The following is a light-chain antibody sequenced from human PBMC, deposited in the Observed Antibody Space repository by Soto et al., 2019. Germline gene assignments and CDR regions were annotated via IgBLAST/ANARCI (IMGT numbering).Light chain of an antibody. CDR2: GAS. J-gene: IGKJ2*01. CDR3: QQYGGSPFT. V-gene: IGKV3-20*01. Sequence: EIVLTQSPGTLSLSPRERATLSCRASQSIFNNYLAWYQQKPGQAPRLLVYGASFSATGIPDRFSGSGSGTDFTLTISRLEPEDLAVYYCQQYGGSPFTFGQGTRLEIK. CDR1: QSIFNNY.